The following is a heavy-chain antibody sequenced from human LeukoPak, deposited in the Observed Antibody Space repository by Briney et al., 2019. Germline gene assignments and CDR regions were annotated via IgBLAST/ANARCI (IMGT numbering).Heavy chain of an antibody. Sequence: GGSLRLSCAASGFTFSSYWMHWVRQAPGKGLVWVSRIKTDGSHTDYADSVKGRFTISRDNAKNTLYLQMNSLRAEDTAVYYCTRTLITATTHLPGSWGQGTLVTVSS. J-gene: IGHJ5*02. CDR3: TRTLITATTHLPGS. D-gene: IGHD4-17*01. CDR2: IKTDGSHT. V-gene: IGHV3-74*01. CDR1: GFTFSSYW.